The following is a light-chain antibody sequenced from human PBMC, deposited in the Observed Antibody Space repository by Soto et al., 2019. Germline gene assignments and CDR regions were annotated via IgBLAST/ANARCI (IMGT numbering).Light chain of an antibody. CDR3: QHYNSYSEA. V-gene: IGKV1-5*03. J-gene: IGKJ1*01. CDR2: KAS. CDR1: QSPSTW. Sequence: IQMTQCPSTLSASVGDRVIITCLASQSPSTWLAWYQQKPGKAPKLLIYKASTLKSGVPSRFSGSGSGTEFTLTISSLQPDDFATYYCQHYNSYSEAFGQGTKVDIK.